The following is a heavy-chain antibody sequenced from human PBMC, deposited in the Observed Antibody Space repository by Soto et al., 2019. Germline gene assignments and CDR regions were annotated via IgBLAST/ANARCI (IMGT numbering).Heavy chain of an antibody. CDR2: ISGGGGSI. Sequence: PGGSLRLSCAASGFNFNTYAMSWVRQPPGKGLEWVSGISGGGGSIHYVDSVKGRFTISRDNSKNTLYLQMNSLRGEDTAVYYWAKGKSSNYVQHAFDVWGQGTMVTVSS. J-gene: IGHJ3*01. CDR1: GFNFNTYA. D-gene: IGHD3-10*02. V-gene: IGHV3-23*01. CDR3: AKGKSSNYVQHAFDV.